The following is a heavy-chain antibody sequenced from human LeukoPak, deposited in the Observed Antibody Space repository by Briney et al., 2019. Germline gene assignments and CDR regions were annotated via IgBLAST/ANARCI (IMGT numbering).Heavy chain of an antibody. D-gene: IGHD3-10*01. J-gene: IGHJ5*02. CDR3: ARDSGTTGEVKFDP. Sequence: PSETLSLTCTVSCGSVNSFFLRWLRQPAGRGLAGMGRIYYSWATDYNPSLRSRVIMSLATSKNHLSLKLSSVTAADTAVYYCARDSGTTGEVKFDPWGQGNLVTVSS. V-gene: IGHV4-4*07. CDR1: CGSVNSFF. CDR2: IYYSWAT.